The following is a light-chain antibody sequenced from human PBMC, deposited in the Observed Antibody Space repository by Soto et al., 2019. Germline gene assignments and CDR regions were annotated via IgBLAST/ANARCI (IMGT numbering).Light chain of an antibody. V-gene: IGLV2-8*01. Sequence: QSVLTQPPSVSGSPGQSVTISCTGTSSDVGGYDYVPWYQQHPGKAPKLMIYEVSKRPSGVPDRFSGSKSGNTASLTVSGLQAEDEADYYCSSYAGSNNVFGTGTKVTVL. CDR1: SSDVGGYDY. J-gene: IGLJ1*01. CDR3: SSYAGSNNV. CDR2: EVS.